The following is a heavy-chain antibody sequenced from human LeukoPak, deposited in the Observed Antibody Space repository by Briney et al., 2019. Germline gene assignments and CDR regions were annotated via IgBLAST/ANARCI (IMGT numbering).Heavy chain of an antibody. D-gene: IGHD3-16*01. J-gene: IGHJ4*02. Sequence: PGGSLRLSCAASGFTFSSYAMNWVRQAPGKGLEWVSHISGIGDSTHYADYVKGRFTISRDNSKNTLHLQVNSLRAEDTAVYYCAKDVGIGGRLLYFDYWGQGTLVTVSS. CDR2: ISGIGDST. V-gene: IGHV3-23*01. CDR3: AKDVGIGGRLLYFDY. CDR1: GFTFSSYA.